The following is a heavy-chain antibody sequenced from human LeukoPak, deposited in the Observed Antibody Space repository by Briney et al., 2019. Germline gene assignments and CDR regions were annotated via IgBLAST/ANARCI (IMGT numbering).Heavy chain of an antibody. CDR3: ARIQLFHGDFDY. D-gene: IGHD3-10*02. Sequence: GGSLRLSCAASGFTFSSYWMIWVRQALGKGLEWVANIKQDGSEKYYVDSVKGRFTISRDNAKNSLHLQMDSLRAEDTAVYYCARIQLFHGDFDYWGQGTPVTVSS. V-gene: IGHV3-7*03. CDR2: IKQDGSEK. J-gene: IGHJ4*02. CDR1: GFTFSSYW.